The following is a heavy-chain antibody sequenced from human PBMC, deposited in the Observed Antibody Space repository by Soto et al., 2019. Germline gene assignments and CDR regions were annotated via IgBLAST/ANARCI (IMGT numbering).Heavy chain of an antibody. D-gene: IGHD3-16*01. V-gene: IGHV1-69*04. CDR3: AREGVGGALVGAFDI. Sequence: GASVKVSCKASGGTFSRYAISWGRQAPGRGLEWMGRIIPILGIANYAQKFQGRVTITADKSTSTAYMELSSLRSEDTAVYYCAREGVGGALVGAFDIWGQGTMVTVSS. CDR2: IIPILGIA. CDR1: GGTFSRYA. J-gene: IGHJ3*02.